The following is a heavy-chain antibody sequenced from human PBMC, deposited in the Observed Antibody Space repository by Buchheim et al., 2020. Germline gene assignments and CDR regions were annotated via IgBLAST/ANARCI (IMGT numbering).Heavy chain of an antibody. J-gene: IGHJ4*02. CDR1: GFTFSRHD. Sequence: EVQVVESGGGLVQPGGSLRLSCAASGFTFSRHDMNWVRQAPGQGLGWVSHIRSSSRTIYYADSVKGRFTISRDKAKNSLYLQMYSLRAEDTAVYYCARDCSGKDCYSYFFDFWGQGTL. V-gene: IGHV3-48*01. D-gene: IGHD2-15*01. CDR2: IRSSSRTI. CDR3: ARDCSGKDCYSYFFDF.